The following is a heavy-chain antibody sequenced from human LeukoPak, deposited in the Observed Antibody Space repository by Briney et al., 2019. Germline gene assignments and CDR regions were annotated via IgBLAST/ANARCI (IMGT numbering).Heavy chain of an antibody. D-gene: IGHD6-19*01. CDR2: IRSNGGST. Sequence: GGSLRLSCAASGFTFSSYAMHWVRQAPGKGLEYVSAIRSNGGSTYYANSVKGRFTISRDNSKNTLYLQMGSLRAEDMAVYYCARDHFSLEQWLDYYYYYGMDVWGQGTTVTVSS. CDR1: GFTFSSYA. J-gene: IGHJ6*02. V-gene: IGHV3-64*01. CDR3: ARDHFSLEQWLDYYYYYGMDV.